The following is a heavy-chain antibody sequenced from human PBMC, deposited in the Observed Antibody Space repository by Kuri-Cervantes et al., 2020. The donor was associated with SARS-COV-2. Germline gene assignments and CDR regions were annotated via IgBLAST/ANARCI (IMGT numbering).Heavy chain of an antibody. D-gene: IGHD2/OR15-2a*01. CDR2: ISGRGANT. CDR1: GFTFSSFP. J-gene: IGHJ4*02. V-gene: IGHV3-23*01. CDR3: VKDSRVYYFDY. Sequence: ETLSLTCAASGFTFSSFPMSWVRQAPGKGLEWVSGISGRGANTYYADSVKGWFTISRDNSKNTLYLQMNSLRAEDTAVYYCVKDSRVYYFDYWGQGTLVTVSS.